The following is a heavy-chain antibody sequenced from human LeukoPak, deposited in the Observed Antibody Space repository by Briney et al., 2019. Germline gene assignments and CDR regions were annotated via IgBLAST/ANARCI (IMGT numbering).Heavy chain of an antibody. V-gene: IGHV3-21*01. CDR3: ARGAYNWNYADY. D-gene: IGHD1-7*01. CDR2: ISTSSSFI. CDR1: GFTFSYYS. J-gene: IGHJ4*02. Sequence: PGGSLRLSCAASGFTFSYYSMNWVRQAPGKGLEWVSLISTSSSFIYYADSLKGRFTTSRDNAKNSLYLQMNSLRVEDTAVYYCARGAYNWNYADYWGQGTLVTVSS.